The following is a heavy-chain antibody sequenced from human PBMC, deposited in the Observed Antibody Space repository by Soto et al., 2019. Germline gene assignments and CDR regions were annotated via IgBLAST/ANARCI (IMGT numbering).Heavy chain of an antibody. CDR1: GFSLSTSGVG. CDR2: IYWDDDK. D-gene: IGHD4-17*01. V-gene: IGHV2-5*02. CDR3: AHRLAASNYGAYEPNNSFDY. J-gene: IGHJ4*02. Sequence: QITLKESGPALVKPTQTLTLTCTFSGFSLSTSGVGVGWIRQPPGKALEWLALIYWDDDKRYSPSLKSKPTISKDTSKNQVVLTRTNMDSVGTATYYCAHRLAASNYGAYEPNNSFDYWGQGTLVTVSS.